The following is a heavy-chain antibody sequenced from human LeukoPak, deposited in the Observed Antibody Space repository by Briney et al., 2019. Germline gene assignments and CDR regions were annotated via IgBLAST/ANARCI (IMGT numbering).Heavy chain of an antibody. V-gene: IGHV1-2*02. Sequence: GASVKVSCKASGYTFTGYYMHWVRQAPGQGLEWMGWINPNSGGTNYAQKFQGRVTMTTDTSTSTAYMELRSLRSDDTAVYYCARDLAYYDSSGYYPSPDYWGQGTLVTVSS. CDR3: ARDLAYYDSSGYYPSPDY. J-gene: IGHJ4*02. CDR2: INPNSGGT. D-gene: IGHD3-22*01. CDR1: GYTFTGYY.